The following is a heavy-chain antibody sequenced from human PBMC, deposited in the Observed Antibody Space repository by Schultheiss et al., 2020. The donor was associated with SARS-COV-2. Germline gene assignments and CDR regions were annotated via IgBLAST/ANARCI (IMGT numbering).Heavy chain of an antibody. V-gene: IGHV3-23*01. J-gene: IGHJ3*02. Sequence: GGSLRLSCAASGFTFSSYGMHWVRQAPGKGLEWVSAISGSGGSTYYADSVKGRFTISRDNSKNTLYLQMNSLRAEDTAVYYCARAVAMLQHAFDIWGQGTMVTVSS. CDR3: ARAVAMLQHAFDI. CDR1: GFTFSSYG. CDR2: ISGSGGST. D-gene: IGHD2-2*01.